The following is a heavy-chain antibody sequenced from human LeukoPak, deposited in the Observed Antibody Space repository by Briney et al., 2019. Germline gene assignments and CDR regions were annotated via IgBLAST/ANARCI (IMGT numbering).Heavy chain of an antibody. Sequence: GASVKVSCKASGYTFTGYYLHWVRQAPGQGLEWMGWIYPNTGGTKSTQKFQGRVSMTRGTSITTAYMEIHRLTSDDTAIYYCAREPGTATGYWGQGTLVTVSS. CDR2: IYPNTGGT. V-gene: IGHV1-2*02. CDR1: GYTFTGYY. D-gene: IGHD1-1*01. J-gene: IGHJ4*02. CDR3: AREPGTATGY.